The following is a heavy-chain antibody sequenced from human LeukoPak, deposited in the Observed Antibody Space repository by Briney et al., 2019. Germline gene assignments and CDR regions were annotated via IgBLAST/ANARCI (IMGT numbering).Heavy chain of an antibody. CDR1: GFTFSSYA. CDR3: AKDNCSSTSCYGSYFDY. J-gene: IGHJ4*02. Sequence: QAGGSLRLSCAASGFTFSSYAMSWVRQAPGKGLEWVSAISGSGGSTYYADSVKGRFTISRDNSKNTLYLQMNSLRAEDTAVYYCAKDNCSSTSCYGSYFDYWGQGTLVTVSS. V-gene: IGHV3-23*01. CDR2: ISGSGGST. D-gene: IGHD2-2*01.